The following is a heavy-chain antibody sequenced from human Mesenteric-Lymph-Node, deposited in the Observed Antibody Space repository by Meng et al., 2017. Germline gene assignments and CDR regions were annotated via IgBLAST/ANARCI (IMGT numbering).Heavy chain of an antibody. CDR3: AKGWDGGYTLTNWFDP. V-gene: IGHV3-23*01. J-gene: IGHJ5*02. CDR2: ISGSGGST. CDR1: GFTFSSYA. D-gene: IGHD5-12*01. Sequence: GGSLRLSCAASGFTFSSYAMSWVRQAPGKGLEWVSAISGSGGSTYYADSVKGRFTISRDNSKNTLYLLMNSLRAEDTAVYYCAKGWDGGYTLTNWFDPWGQGTQVTVSS.